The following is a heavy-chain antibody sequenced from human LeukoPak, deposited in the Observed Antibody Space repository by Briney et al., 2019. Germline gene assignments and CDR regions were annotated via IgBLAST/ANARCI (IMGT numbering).Heavy chain of an antibody. Sequence: PSETLSLTCTVSGGSISSYYWSWIRQPPGKGLEWIRYIYYSGSTNYNPSLKSRVTISVDTSKNQFSLKLSSVTAADTAVYYCAGEGCSGGSCYSWFDPWGQGTLVTVSS. CDR3: AGEGCSGGSCYSWFDP. J-gene: IGHJ5*02. CDR2: IYYSGST. D-gene: IGHD2-15*01. V-gene: IGHV4-59*01. CDR1: GGSISSYY.